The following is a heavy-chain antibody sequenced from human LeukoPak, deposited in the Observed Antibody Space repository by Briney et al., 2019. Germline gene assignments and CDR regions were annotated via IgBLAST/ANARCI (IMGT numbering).Heavy chain of an antibody. CDR3: AKSWGVEYSSGFFSGVGS. J-gene: IGHJ4*02. V-gene: IGHV3-30*02. D-gene: IGHD3-22*01. CDR1: GFTFNTFG. CDR2: IRYDGSNK. Sequence: GSLRLSCAASGFTFNTFGMHWVRQAPGKGLEWVAFIRYDGSNKYYADSVKGRFTISRDNSKNTLYLQMNSLRADDTAVFYCAKSWGVEYSSGFFSGVGSWGQGTLVTVSS.